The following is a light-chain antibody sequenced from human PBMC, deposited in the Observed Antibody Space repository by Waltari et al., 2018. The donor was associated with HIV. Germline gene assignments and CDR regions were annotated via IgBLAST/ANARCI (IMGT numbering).Light chain of an antibody. Sequence: IVLPQSPGTLSLSPGEIATLSCRSRQSLSSNYLAWYQQKPGQAPRLLIFGASSRATDSPDRFSGSGSGTDFTLTIRRLEPEDFAVYYCQQNGNSLTFGPGTKVNIK. CDR2: GAS. CDR3: QQNGNSLT. J-gene: IGKJ3*01. V-gene: IGKV3-20*01. CDR1: QSLSSNY.